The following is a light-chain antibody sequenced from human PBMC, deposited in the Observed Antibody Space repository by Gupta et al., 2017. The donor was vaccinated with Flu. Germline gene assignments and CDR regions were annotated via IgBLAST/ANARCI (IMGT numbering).Light chain of an antibody. Sequence: SITISCAGASSDVGNHNYVSWYQQHPGRAPKLIIYEVYKRPAGISDRFSGSRSGNTAFLTISGLQAEDEAHYDCASDTNTADRVFGGGTKVTVL. CDR2: EVY. CDR3: ASDTNTADRV. V-gene: IGLV2-14*01. J-gene: IGLJ3*02. CDR1: SSDVGNHNY.